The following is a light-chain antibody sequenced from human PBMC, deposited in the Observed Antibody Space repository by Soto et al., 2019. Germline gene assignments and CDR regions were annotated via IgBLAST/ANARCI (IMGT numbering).Light chain of an antibody. CDR1: QTITSNY. Sequence: DNVLTHSPGPLSLSPGERATLSCMASQTITSNYLAWYQQKPGQAPRLLIYAASNRATGIPDRFSGSGSGTEFTLTISGLEPEDFAVYYCQQYDSSLWTFGQGTKV. CDR3: QQYDSSLWT. CDR2: AAS. V-gene: IGKV3-20*01. J-gene: IGKJ1*01.